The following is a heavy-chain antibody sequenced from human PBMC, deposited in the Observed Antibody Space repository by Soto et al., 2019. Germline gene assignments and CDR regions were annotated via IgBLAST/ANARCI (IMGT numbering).Heavy chain of an antibody. J-gene: IGHJ5*02. CDR3: ARVTGGPRGWFAP. CDR1: GGSISSYY. CDR2: IYYSGST. D-gene: IGHD2-15*01. Sequence: SETLSLTCTVSGGSISSYYWSWIRQPPGKGLEWIGYIYYSGSTNYNPSLKSRVTISVDTSKNQFSLKLSSVAAADTAVYYCARVTGGPRGWFAPSGQGTLVTVSS. V-gene: IGHV4-59*01.